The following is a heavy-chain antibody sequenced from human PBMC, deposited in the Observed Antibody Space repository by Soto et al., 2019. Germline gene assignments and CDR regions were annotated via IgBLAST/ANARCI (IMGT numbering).Heavy chain of an antibody. D-gene: IGHD1-1*01. CDR3: ARGTTTSAFAAMDG. J-gene: IGHJ6*02. CDR1: GFTFSNNA. CDR2: ISYDGSNK. V-gene: IGHV3-30-3*01. Sequence: QVQLVESGGGVVQPGRSRRLSCAASGFTFSNNAMDWVRQAPGKGLEWVAVISYDGSNKYIAESVKGRFTISRDNSKNTRFLQMNSLRAEDTAVYYCARGTTTSAFAAMDGWGQGNTVTVSS.